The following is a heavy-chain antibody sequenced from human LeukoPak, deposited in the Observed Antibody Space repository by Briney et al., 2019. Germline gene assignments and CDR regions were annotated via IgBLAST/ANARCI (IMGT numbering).Heavy chain of an antibody. CDR2: IWYDGDNK. V-gene: IGHV3-33*08. CDR1: GFTFSSYA. CDR3: ARNSVVRGVVDAFDL. D-gene: IGHD3-10*01. Sequence: GRSLRLSCAASGFTFSSYAMHWVRQAPGKGLEWVAVIWYDGDNKYYADSVKGRFTISRDNSKNTLYLQVNSLRAEDTAVYFCARNSVVRGVVDAFDLWGQGTMVTVSS. J-gene: IGHJ3*01.